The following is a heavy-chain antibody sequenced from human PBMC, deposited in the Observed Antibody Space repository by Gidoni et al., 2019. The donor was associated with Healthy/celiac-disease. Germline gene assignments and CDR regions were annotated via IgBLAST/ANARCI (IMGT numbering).Heavy chain of an antibody. CDR2: IYYSGST. D-gene: IGHD5-18*01. V-gene: IGHV4-39*07. CDR3: ARPVRNTAMVDY. Sequence: QLQLQASGPGLVKPSASLSLPCPVSVGSISSSSYYWGWIRQPPGKGLEWIGSIYYSGSTYYNPSLKSRVTISVDTSKNQFSLKLSSVTAADTAVYYCARPVRNTAMVDYWGQGTLVTVSS. CDR1: VGSISSSSYY. J-gene: IGHJ4*02.